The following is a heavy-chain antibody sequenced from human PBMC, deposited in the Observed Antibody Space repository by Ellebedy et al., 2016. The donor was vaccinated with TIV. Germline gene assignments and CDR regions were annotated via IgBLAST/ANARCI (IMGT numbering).Heavy chain of an antibody. V-gene: IGHV3-66*01. D-gene: IGHD3-16*01. CDR1: GFTVNSNY. CDR2: IHTDGST. CDR3: TSETFNDVDPTVWGVFEM. Sequence: GGSLRLSCTTSGFTVNSNYMSWVRKAPGKGLEWVCVIHTDGSTYYADSVRGRFTISRDNSKNTLYLQMNSLRAEDTAIYYCTSETFNDVDPTVWGVFEMWGQGTMVTVSS. J-gene: IGHJ3*02.